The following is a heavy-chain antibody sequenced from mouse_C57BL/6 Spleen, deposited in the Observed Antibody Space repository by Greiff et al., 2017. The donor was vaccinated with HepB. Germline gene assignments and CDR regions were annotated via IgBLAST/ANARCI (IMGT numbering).Heavy chain of an antibody. V-gene: IGHV1-64*01. CDR3: ASITTVVAHWYFDV. Sequence: QVQLQQSGAELVKPGASVKLSCKASGYTFTSYWMHWVKQRPGQGLEWIGMIHPNSGSTNYNEKFKSKATLTVDKSSSTAYMQLSSLTSEDSAVYYCASITTVVAHWYFDVWGTGTTVTVSS. CDR1: GYTFTSYW. CDR2: IHPNSGST. D-gene: IGHD1-1*01. J-gene: IGHJ1*03.